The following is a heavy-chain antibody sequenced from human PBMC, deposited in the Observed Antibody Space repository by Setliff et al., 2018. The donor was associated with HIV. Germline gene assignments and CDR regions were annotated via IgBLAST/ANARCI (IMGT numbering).Heavy chain of an antibody. CDR1: GLTFSNCG. CDR3: AKDGGGDYYYYYMDV. V-gene: IGHV3-30*02. D-gene: IGHD2-15*01. J-gene: IGHJ6*03. CDR2: IRSDGSNK. Sequence: GGSLRLSCATSGLTFSNCGMHWVRQAPGKGLEWVASIRSDGSNKYYADSVTGRFTISRDDSKNTLYLQMNSLRAEDTAVYYCAKDGGGDYYYYYMDVWGKGTTVTVSS.